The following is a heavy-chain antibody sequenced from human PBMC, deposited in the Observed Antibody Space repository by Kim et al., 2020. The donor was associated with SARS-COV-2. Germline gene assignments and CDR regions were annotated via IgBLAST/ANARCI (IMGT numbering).Heavy chain of an antibody. D-gene: IGHD3-9*01. J-gene: IGHJ4*02. Sequence: GGSLRLSCAASGFTFSDYYMSWIRQAPGKGLEWVSYISSSSSYTNYADSVKGRVTISRDNAKNSLYLQMNSLRAEDTAVYYCARGGVLRYFDWLFFTYWGQGTLVTVSS. CDR1: GFTFSDYY. CDR3: ARGGVLRYFDWLFFTY. V-gene: IGHV3-11*06. CDR2: ISSSSSYT.